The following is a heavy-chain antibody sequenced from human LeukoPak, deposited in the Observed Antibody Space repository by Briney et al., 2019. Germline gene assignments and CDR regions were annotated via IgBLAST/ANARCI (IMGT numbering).Heavy chain of an antibody. J-gene: IGHJ4*02. CDR3: ARADWDTAMIDC. D-gene: IGHD5-18*01. Sequence: PGGSLRLSCAASGFIFSSDSMNWVRQAPGKGLEWVSSISSSSSYIYYADSVKGRFTISRDNAKNSLYLQMNSLRAEDTAVYYCARADWDTAMIDCWGQGTLVTVSS. CDR2: ISSSSSYI. CDR1: GFIFSSDS. V-gene: IGHV3-21*01.